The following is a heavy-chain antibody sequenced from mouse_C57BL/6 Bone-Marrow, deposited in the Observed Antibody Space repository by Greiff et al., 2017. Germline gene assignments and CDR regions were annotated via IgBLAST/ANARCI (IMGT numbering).Heavy chain of an antibody. J-gene: IGHJ2*01. CDR1: GFSLTSYG. D-gene: IGHD1-1*01. CDR2: IWSGGST. V-gene: IGHV2-2*01. CDR3: ARDYYGSSGFDY. Sequence: QVQLKESGPGLVQPSQSLSITCTVSGFSLTSYGVHWVRQSPGKGLEWLGVIWSGGSTDYNAAFISRLSISKDNSKSQVFFKMNSLQADDTAIYYCARDYYGSSGFDYWGQGTTLTVSS.